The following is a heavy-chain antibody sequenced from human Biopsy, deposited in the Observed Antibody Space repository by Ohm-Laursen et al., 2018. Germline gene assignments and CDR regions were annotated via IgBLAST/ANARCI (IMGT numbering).Heavy chain of an antibody. J-gene: IGHJ4*02. Sequence: SVKVSCKASGGTFSNYAISWVRQAPGEGLEWMGGIIAVPGLVNYAPKFQGRVSITADKSATTAYMELSNLKSEDTAVYYCATPFQYYDSWGGYPPFDHWGQGTLVTVSS. D-gene: IGHD3-3*01. CDR2: IIAVPGLV. V-gene: IGHV1-69*10. CDR1: GGTFSNYA. CDR3: ATPFQYYDSWGGYPPFDH.